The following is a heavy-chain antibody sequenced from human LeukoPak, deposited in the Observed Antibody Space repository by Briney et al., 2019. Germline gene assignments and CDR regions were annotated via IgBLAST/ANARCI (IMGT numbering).Heavy chain of an antibody. J-gene: IGHJ3*02. CDR2: ISYDGSNK. CDR3: ARSRAVEAAFDI. Sequence: GRSLRLSCAASGFTFSSYAMHWVRQAPGKGLEWVAVISYDGSNKYYADSVKGRFTISRDNSENTLYLQMNSLRAEDTAVYYCARSRAVEAAFDIWGQGTMVTVSS. CDR1: GFTFSSYA. D-gene: IGHD6-19*01. V-gene: IGHV3-30-3*01.